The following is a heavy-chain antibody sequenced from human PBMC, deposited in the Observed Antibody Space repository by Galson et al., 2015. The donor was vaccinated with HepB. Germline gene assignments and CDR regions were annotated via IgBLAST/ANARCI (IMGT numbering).Heavy chain of an antibody. D-gene: IGHD4-23*01. Sequence: SETLSLTCAVYGGSFSGYYWSWIRQPPGKGLEWIGEINHSGSTNYNPSLKSRVTISIDTSKNQFSLKLSSVTAADTAVYYCARTTVVTTVPFDYWGQGTLVTVSS. CDR3: ARTTVVTTVPFDY. V-gene: IGHV4-34*01. CDR1: GGSFSGYY. J-gene: IGHJ4*02. CDR2: INHSGST.